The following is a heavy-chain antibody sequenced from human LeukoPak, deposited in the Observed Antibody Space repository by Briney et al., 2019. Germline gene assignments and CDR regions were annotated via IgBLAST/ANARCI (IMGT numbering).Heavy chain of an antibody. CDR3: ARDPPEDEWNSLDS. CDR1: GGSISTYY. J-gene: IGHJ4*02. CDR2: IHYSGLT. D-gene: IGHD1-7*01. Sequence: SETLSLTCTVSGGSISTYYWTWIRQPPGKGLEWIGFIHYSGLTVYSPSLQSRVSMSVDTSRNQFSLDLSSVTAADTALYYCARDPPEDEWNSLDSWGQGILVTVSS. V-gene: IGHV4-59*01.